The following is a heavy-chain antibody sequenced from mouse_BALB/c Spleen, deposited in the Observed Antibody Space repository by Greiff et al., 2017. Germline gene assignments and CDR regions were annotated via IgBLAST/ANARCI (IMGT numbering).Heavy chain of an antibody. CDR1: GFTFSSYT. V-gene: IGHV5-12-2*01. J-gene: IGHJ3*01. CDR2: ISNGGGST. Sequence: EVQLVESGGGLVQPGGSLKLSCAASGFTFSSYTMSWVRQTPEKRLEWVAYISNGGGSTYYPDTVKGRFTISRDNAKNTLYLQMRSLKSEDTAMYYCARDQHYDQAGFADWGKGTLVTVSA. D-gene: IGHD2-4*01. CDR3: ARDQHYDQAGFAD.